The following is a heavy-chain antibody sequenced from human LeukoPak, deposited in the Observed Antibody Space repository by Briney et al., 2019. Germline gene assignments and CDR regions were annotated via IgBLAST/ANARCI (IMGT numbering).Heavy chain of an antibody. CDR1: GDSIIGDY. D-gene: IGHD3-10*01. V-gene: IGHV4-39*07. Sequence: PSETLSLTCSVSGDSIIGDYWGWIRQPPGKGLEWIGNIYYTGNTYYNSSLKSRVTISLDTSKNQFSLKVISMTAADTAAYYCTRSDGYGLIRICGRGTMVTVSS. CDR3: TRSDGYGLIRI. J-gene: IGHJ3*02. CDR2: IYYTGNT.